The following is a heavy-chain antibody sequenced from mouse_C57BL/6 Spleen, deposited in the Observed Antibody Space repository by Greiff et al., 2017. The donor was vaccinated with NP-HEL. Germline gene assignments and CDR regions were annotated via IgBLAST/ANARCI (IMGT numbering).Heavy chain of an antibody. D-gene: IGHD2-2*01. V-gene: IGHV2-9-1*01. J-gene: IGHJ2*01. CDR2: IWTGGGT. Sequence: VQLQESGPGLVAPSQSLSITCTVSGFSLTSYAISWVRPPPGKGLEWLVVIWTGGGTNYNSALKSRPSISQDNSKSQVFLQMNSLQTDETARYYCARNGGIYYGYDEEGLDYWGQGTTLTVSS. CDR3: ARNGGIYYGYDEEGLDY. CDR1: GFSLTSYA.